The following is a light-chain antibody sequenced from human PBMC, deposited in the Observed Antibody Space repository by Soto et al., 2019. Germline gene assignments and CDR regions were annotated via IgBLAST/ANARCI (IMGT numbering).Light chain of an antibody. V-gene: IGKV3-20*01. Sequence: EIVLTQSPGTLSLSPGERATLSCRASQSVGSTYLAWYQQKPGQAPRLLIYGASSRATGIPDRFSGSGSGTAFTLTISRLEPEEFAVYYCQEYGSSRTVGQGTKVEIK. CDR3: QEYGSSRT. J-gene: IGKJ1*01. CDR2: GAS. CDR1: QSVGSTY.